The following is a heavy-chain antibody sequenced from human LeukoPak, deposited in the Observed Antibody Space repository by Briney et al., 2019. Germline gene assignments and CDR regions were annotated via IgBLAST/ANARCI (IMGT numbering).Heavy chain of an antibody. V-gene: IGHV3-43*02. J-gene: IGHJ4*02. CDR2: ISGDGGST. CDR1: GFTFDDYA. CDR3: AKDILTGYEMGYYFDY. Sequence: GGSLRLSCAASGFTFDDYAMHWVRQAPGKGLEWVSLISGDGGSTYYADSVKGRFTISRDNSKNSLYLQMNSLRTEDTALYYCAKDILTGYEMGYYFDYWGQGTLVTVSS. D-gene: IGHD3-9*01.